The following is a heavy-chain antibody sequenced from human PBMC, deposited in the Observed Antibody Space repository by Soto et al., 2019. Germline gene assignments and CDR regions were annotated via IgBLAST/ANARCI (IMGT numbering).Heavy chain of an antibody. CDR1: GGTFSSYA. J-gene: IGHJ4*02. V-gene: IGHV1-69*06. Sequence: QVQLVQSGAEVKKPGSSVKVSCKASGGTFSSYAIIWVRQAPGQGLEWMGGIIPIFGTANYAQKFQGRVTITADKSTSTAYMELSSLRSEDTAVYYCARQIAVAGIGPGYFDYWGQGTLVTVSS. CDR3: ARQIAVAGIGPGYFDY. CDR2: IIPIFGTA. D-gene: IGHD6-19*01.